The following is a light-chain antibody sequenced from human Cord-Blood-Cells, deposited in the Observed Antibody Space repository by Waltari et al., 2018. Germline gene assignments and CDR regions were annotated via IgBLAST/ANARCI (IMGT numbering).Light chain of an antibody. CDR2: RNN. V-gene: IGLV1-47*01. Sequence: QSVLTQPPSASGTPGQRVTISCSGSSSNIGSNSVYWYQQLPGTAPKLLIYRNNQRPSGAPDRFSGSKSGTSASLAISGLRSEDEADYYCAAWDDSLSGWVFGGGTKLTVL. CDR3: AAWDDSLSGWV. J-gene: IGLJ3*02. CDR1: SSNIGSNS.